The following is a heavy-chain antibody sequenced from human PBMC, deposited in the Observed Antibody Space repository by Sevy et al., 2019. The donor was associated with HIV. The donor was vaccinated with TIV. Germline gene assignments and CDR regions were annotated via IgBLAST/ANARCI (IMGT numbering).Heavy chain of an antibody. Sequence: GGSLRLSCAASGFTFSSYWMSWVRQAPGKGLEWVANIKQDGSEKYHVDSVKGRFTISRDNAKNSLYLQMNSLRAEDTAVYYCARDQGYGDYLFDYWGQGTLVTVSS. CDR3: ARDQGYGDYLFDY. CDR2: IKQDGSEK. D-gene: IGHD4-17*01. CDR1: GFTFSSYW. J-gene: IGHJ4*02. V-gene: IGHV3-7*01.